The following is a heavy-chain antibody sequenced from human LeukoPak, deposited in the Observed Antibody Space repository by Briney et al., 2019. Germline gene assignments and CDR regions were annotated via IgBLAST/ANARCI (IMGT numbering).Heavy chain of an antibody. CDR3: ARGSVDYYGSGRPINHPFDY. CDR1: GGSISSGDYY. CDR2: IYYSGST. D-gene: IGHD3-10*01. Sequence: PSETLSLTCTVSGGSISSGDYYWSWIRQPPGKGLEWIGYIYYSGSTYYNPSLKSRVTISVDTSKNQFSLKLSSVTAADTAVYYCARGSVDYYGSGRPINHPFDYWGQGTLVTVSS. J-gene: IGHJ4*02. V-gene: IGHV4-30-4*08.